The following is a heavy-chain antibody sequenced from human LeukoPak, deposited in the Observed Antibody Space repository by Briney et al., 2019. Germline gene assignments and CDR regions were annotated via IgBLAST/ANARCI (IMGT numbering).Heavy chain of an antibody. CDR1: GFTLSTYW. CDR2: ISTDGSIT. D-gene: IGHD1-1*01. Sequence: GGSLRLSCVASGFTLSTYWIHRVRHAPGKGLVWVSRISTDGSITSYADSVKGRFTVSRDNAKNTLFLQMNSLRAEDTAVYYCVRAQRGFDYWGQGTLVTVSS. V-gene: IGHV3-74*01. J-gene: IGHJ4*02. CDR3: VRAQRGFDY.